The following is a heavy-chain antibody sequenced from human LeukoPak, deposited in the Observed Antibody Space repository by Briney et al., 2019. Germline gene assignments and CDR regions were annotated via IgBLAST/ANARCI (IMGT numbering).Heavy chain of an antibody. J-gene: IGHJ4*02. V-gene: IGHV3-33*08. CDR3: ATWEPYGDYYYFDY. Sequence: GGSLRLSCAASGFTVSSNYMSWVRQAPGKGLEWVAVIWYDGSNKYYADSVKGRFTISRDNSKNTLYLQMNSLRAEDTAVYYCATWEPYGDYYYFDYWGQGTLVTVSS. CDR1: GFTVSSNY. D-gene: IGHD4-17*01. CDR2: IWYDGSNK.